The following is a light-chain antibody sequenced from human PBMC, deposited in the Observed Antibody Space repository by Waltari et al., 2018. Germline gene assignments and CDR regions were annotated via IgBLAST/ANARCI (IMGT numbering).Light chain of an antibody. V-gene: IGKV1-39*01. Sequence: DIQMTQSPSSLSASIGDTVTITCRASQFINRNLNWYQQRPGKAPKLLIYTASSLQSGVPSRFSGSGSRTDFTLTINSLQADDFATYYCQQSHRTPETFGQGTKVEIK. CDR3: QQSHRTPET. CDR1: QFINRN. CDR2: TAS. J-gene: IGKJ1*01.